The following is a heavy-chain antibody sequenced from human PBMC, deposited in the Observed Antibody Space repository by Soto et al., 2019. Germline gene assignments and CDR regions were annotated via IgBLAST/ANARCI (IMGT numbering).Heavy chain of an antibody. D-gene: IGHD3-22*01. CDR1: GDYISSSSYY. CDR3: ARRLYYDSSGFEGGGMDV. V-gene: IGHV4-39*01. CDR2: IYYSWST. Sequence: SETLSLTCTVSGDYISSSSYYWGWIRKPPGKGMEGSGSIYYSWSTYYNPSLKSRVTISVDTSKNQFSLKLSSVTAADTAVYYCARRLYYDSSGFEGGGMDVWGQGTTVTVSS. J-gene: IGHJ6*02.